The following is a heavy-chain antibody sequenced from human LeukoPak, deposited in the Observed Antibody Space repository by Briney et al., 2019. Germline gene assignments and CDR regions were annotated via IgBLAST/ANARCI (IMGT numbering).Heavy chain of an antibody. D-gene: IGHD6-19*01. CDR1: GFTFSIFT. V-gene: IGHV3-23*01. J-gene: IGHJ4*02. Sequence: AGSLRLSCAASGFTFSIFTMNWVRQAPGKGLEWVSIINHNGGTTYYTDSVKGRFTISRDNSNNTVYLQMNSLRAEDTAIYYCAKDGLCPSVCPTKIDVAGYVDSWGQGTRVTVSS. CDR2: INHNGGTT. CDR3: AKDGLCPSVCPTKIDVAGYVDS.